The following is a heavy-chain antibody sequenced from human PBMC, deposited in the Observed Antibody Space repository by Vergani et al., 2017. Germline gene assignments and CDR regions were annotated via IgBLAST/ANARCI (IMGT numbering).Heavy chain of an antibody. D-gene: IGHD3-3*01. V-gene: IGHV3-11*01. J-gene: IGHJ4*02. CDR1: GFTFSDYY. Sequence: QVQLVESGGGLVKPGGSLRLSCAASGFTFSDYYMSWIRQAPGKGLEWVSYISSSGSTIYYADSVKGRFTISRDNAKNSLYLQMNSLKTEDTAVYYCTTEITIFGVVRDFDYWGQGTLVTVSS. CDR3: TTEITIFGVVRDFDY. CDR2: ISSSGSTI.